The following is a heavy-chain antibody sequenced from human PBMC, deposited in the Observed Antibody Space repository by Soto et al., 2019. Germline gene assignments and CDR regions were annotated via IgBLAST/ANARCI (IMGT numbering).Heavy chain of an antibody. CDR1: GGSFSGYY. Sequence: LSLTCAVYGGSFSGYYWSWIRQPPGKGLEWIGEINHSGSTNYNPSLKSRVTISVATSKNQFSLKLSSVTAADTAVYYCARNGSYYDFWSGYYFGGGMDVWGQGTTVTVSS. CDR3: ARNGSYYDFWSGYYFGGGMDV. D-gene: IGHD3-3*01. V-gene: IGHV4-34*01. CDR2: INHSGST. J-gene: IGHJ6*02.